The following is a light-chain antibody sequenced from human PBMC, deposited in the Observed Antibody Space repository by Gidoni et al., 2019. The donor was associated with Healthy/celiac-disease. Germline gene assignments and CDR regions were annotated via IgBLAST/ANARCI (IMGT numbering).Light chain of an antibody. CDR2: DAS. Sequence: DIQMTQSPSSLSASVGDRVTITCQASQDISNYLNWYQQKPGKAPKLLIYDASNLETGVPSRFSGSGSGTDVTFTISILQPEDIATYYCQQYDNLPRTFGQGTKLEIK. V-gene: IGKV1-33*01. J-gene: IGKJ2*01. CDR3: QQYDNLPRT. CDR1: QDISNY.